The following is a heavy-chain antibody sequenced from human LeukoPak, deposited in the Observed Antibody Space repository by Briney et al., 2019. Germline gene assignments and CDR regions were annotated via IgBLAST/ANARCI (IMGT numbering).Heavy chain of an antibody. J-gene: IGHJ4*02. CDR1: GGSISSGGYY. V-gene: IGHV4-31*03. CDR2: IYYSGST. Sequence: PSETLSLTCTVSGGSISSGGYYWSWIRQHPGKGLEWIGYIYYSGSTYYNPSLKSRVTISVDTSKNQFSLKLSSVTAADTAVYYCARATTYYYDSSGHYYPPMPPDYWGQGTLVTVSS. CDR3: ARATTYYYDSSGHYYPPMPPDY. D-gene: IGHD3-22*01.